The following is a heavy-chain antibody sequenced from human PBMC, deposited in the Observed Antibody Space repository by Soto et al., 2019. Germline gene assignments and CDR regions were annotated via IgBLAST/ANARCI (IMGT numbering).Heavy chain of an antibody. CDR2: IYSGCST. J-gene: IGHJ2*01. D-gene: IGHD2-15*01. CDR1: GFTVSTNY. Sequence: EVQLVESGGGLVQPGGSLRLSCAASGFTVSTNYMSWVRQAPGKGLEWVSVIYSGCSTYYADSVKGRFTISRDNSKTTRYLKMNSLRAEDTAVYYCARWALNCSGGSCYQTYWYFDLWGRGTLVTVSS. CDR3: ARWALNCSGGSCYQTYWYFDL. V-gene: IGHV3-66*01.